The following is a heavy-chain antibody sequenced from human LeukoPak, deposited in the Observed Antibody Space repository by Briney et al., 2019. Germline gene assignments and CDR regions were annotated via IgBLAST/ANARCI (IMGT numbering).Heavy chain of an antibody. D-gene: IGHD1-26*01. CDR3: ARVLGPDFDY. Sequence: SETLSLTCAVYGGSFSGYYWSWIRQPPGKGLEWIGEINHSGSTNYNPPLKSRVTISVDTSKNQFSLKLSSVTAADTAVYYCARVLGPDFDYWGQGTLVTVSS. V-gene: IGHV4-34*01. CDR2: INHSGST. CDR1: GGSFSGYY. J-gene: IGHJ4*02.